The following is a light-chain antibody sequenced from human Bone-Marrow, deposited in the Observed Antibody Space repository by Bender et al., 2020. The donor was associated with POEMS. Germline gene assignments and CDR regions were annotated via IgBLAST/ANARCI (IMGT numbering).Light chain of an antibody. CDR2: EVR. V-gene: IGLV2-23*02. Sequence: QSALTQPASVSGSPGQSITISCTGASSDVGAYNLVSWYQQHPGKAPKLLIYEVRKRPSGVSNRFSGSKSDNTASLTISGLQAEDEADYYCQVWDHGTKHWVFGGGTKLTVL. CDR3: QVWDHGTKHWV. CDR1: SSDVGAYNL. J-gene: IGLJ3*02.